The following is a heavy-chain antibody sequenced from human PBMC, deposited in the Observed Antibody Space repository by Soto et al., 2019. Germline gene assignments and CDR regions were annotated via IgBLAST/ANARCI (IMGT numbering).Heavy chain of an antibody. V-gene: IGHV4-34*01. J-gene: IGHJ4*02. CDR2: INHSGST. D-gene: IGHD2-2*01. Sequence: SETLSLTCAVYGGSFSGYYWSWIRQPPGKGLEWIGEINHSGSTNYNPSLKSRVTISVDTSKNQFSLKLSSVTAADTAVYYCARVYCSSTSCPDYFDYWGQGTLVTVSS. CDR3: ARVYCSSTSCPDYFDY. CDR1: GGSFSGYY.